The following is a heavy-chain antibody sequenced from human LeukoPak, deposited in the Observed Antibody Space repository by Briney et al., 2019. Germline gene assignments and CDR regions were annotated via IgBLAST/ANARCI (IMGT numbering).Heavy chain of an antibody. D-gene: IGHD5-12*01. CDR1: GFTFSSYW. Sequence: GGSLRLSCAASGFTFSSYWMNWARQAPGKGLEWVASINHNGNVNYYVDSVKGRFTISRDNAKNSLYLQMNSLRAEDTAVYYCARVVGIVATIDYWGQGTLVTVSS. CDR3: ARVVGIVATIDY. J-gene: IGHJ4*02. CDR2: INHNGNVN. V-gene: IGHV3-7*01.